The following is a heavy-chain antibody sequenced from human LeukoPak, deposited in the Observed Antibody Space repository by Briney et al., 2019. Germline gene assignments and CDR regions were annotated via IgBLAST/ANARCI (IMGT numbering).Heavy chain of an antibody. CDR2: IYTSGST. Sequence: SETLSLTCTVSGGSISSYYWSWIRQPPGKGLEWIGYIYTSGSTNYNPSLKSRVTISVDTSKNQFSLKLSSVTAADTAVHYCARHTGYCSSWYFDYWGQGTLVTVSS. CDR3: ARHTGYCSSWYFDY. CDR1: GGSISSYY. J-gene: IGHJ4*02. D-gene: IGHD6-13*01. V-gene: IGHV4-4*09.